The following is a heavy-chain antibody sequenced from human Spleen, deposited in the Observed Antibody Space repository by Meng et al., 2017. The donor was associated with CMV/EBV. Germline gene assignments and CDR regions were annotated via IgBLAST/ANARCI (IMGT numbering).Heavy chain of an antibody. J-gene: IGHJ6*02. CDR2: IKQDGREK. CDR1: GFTFSSYW. V-gene: IGHV3-7*01. Sequence: GESLKISCAASGFTFSSYWMSWVRQAPGKGLEWVANIKQDGREKYYVDSVKGRFTISRDNAKNSLYLQMKSLRAEDTAVYYCARDSRPFYGMDVWGQGTTVTVSS. D-gene: IGHD6-25*01. CDR3: ARDSRPFYGMDV.